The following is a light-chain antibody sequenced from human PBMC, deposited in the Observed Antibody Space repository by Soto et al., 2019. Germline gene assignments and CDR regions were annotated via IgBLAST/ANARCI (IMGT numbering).Light chain of an antibody. J-gene: IGLJ1*01. V-gene: IGLV1-40*01. CDR1: SSNIGAGYY. CDR2: GNS. CDR3: QSYDSSRSGSSV. Sequence: QSVLTQPPSVSGAPGQRVTISCTGSSSNIGAGYYVHWYQQLPGTAPKLLIYGNSNRPSGVPDRFSGSKSGTSASLAITGLQAEDEADYYYQSYDSSRSGSSVFGTGTKLTVL.